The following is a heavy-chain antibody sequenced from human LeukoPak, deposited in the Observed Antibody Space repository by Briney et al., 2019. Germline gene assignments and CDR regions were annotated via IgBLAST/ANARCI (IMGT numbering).Heavy chain of an antibody. CDR2: IYHSGST. V-gene: IGHV4-30-2*01. CDR1: GGSISSGGYS. CDR3: ARELLWFGEPTAGFDP. D-gene: IGHD3-10*01. Sequence: SQTLSLTCAVSGGSISSGGYSWSWIWQPPGKGLEWIGYIYHSGSTYYNPSLKSRVTISVDRSKNRFSLKLSSVTAADTAVYYCARELLWFGEPTAGFDPWGQGTLVTVSS. J-gene: IGHJ5*02.